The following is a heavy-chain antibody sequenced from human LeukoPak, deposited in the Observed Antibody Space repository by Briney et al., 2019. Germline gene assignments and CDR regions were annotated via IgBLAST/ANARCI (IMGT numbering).Heavy chain of an antibody. Sequence: ASVKVSCKASGYTFTAYYLHWVRRAPGQGLEWMGWINPHTGGTESAQKFQGRVTLTRDTAISAAYMELNWLRSDDTAVYYCTRDHCSSINCYEDQYFGMDVWGQGTTVTVSS. CDR1: GYTFTAYY. CDR3: TRDHCSSINCYEDQYFGMDV. D-gene: IGHD2-2*01. V-gene: IGHV1-2*02. CDR2: INPHTGGT. J-gene: IGHJ6*02.